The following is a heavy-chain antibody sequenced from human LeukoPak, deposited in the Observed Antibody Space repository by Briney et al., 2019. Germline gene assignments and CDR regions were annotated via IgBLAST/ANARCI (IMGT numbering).Heavy chain of an antibody. CDR2: IYYSGST. CDR3: ARRSITMIVGFDI. V-gene: IGHV4-59*08. J-gene: IGHJ3*02. CDR1: GGSISSYY. D-gene: IGHD3-22*01. Sequence: SETLSLTCTVSGGSISSYYWSWIRQPPVKGLEWIGYIYYSGSTNYNPSLKSRVTISVDTSNNQFSLKLSSVTAADTAVYYCARRSITMIVGFDIWGQGTMVTVSS.